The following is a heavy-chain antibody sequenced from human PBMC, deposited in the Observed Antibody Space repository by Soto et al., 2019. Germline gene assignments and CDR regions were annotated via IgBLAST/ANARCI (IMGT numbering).Heavy chain of an antibody. J-gene: IGHJ4*02. CDR3: ARSSSSWYAIDY. Sequence: QVQLVQSGAEVKKPGSSVKVSCKASGGTFSSYTISWVRPAPGQGLEWMGRIIPILGIANYAQKFQGRVTITADKSTSTAYMELSSLRSEDTAVYYCARSSSSWYAIDYWGQGTLVTVSS. D-gene: IGHD6-13*01. CDR2: IIPILGIA. CDR1: GGTFSSYT. V-gene: IGHV1-69*02.